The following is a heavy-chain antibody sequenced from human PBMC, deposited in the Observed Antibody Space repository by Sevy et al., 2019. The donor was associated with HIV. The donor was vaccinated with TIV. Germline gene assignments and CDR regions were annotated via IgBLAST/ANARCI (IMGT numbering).Heavy chain of an antibody. V-gene: IGHV3-30*02. D-gene: IGHD3-10*01. J-gene: IGHJ3*01. CDR1: GFTFRSYG. CDR3: VKGLGMVQGALLSDDV. CDR2: IRYDGSTR. Sequence: GGSLRLSCAASGFTFRSYGMHWVRQAPGKGLEWVTFIRYDGSTRYYADSVKGRFTVSRDNFKNTPYLQMNSLRVEDTAVYYCVKGLGMVQGALLSDDVWGQGTMVTVSS.